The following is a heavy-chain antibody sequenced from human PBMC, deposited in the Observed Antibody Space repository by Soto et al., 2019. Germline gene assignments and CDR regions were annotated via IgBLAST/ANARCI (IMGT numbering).Heavy chain of an antibody. CDR1: GGSISSSI. Sequence: HVQLVPSADVVKTPGSAVKVSCNASGGSISSSIISGVRQAPGQGLEWMGRIIPILGIANYAQKFQGRVTITADKSTSTAYMELSSLRSEDTAVYYCARIPDGGYWGQGTLVTVSS. CDR3: ARIPDGGY. D-gene: IGHD3-16*01. V-gene: IGHV1-69*02. CDR2: IIPILGIA. J-gene: IGHJ4*02.